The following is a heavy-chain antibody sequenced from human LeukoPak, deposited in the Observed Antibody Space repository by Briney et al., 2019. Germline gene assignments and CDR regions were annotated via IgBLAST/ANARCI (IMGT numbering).Heavy chain of an antibody. V-gene: IGHV3-23*01. CDR3: AKGFTHYDSSGPYYFDY. CDR1: GFTFSSYA. Sequence: PGGSLRLSCAASGFTFSSYAMSSVRQAPGQGLEWVSAISGSGGSTYYADSVKGRFTISRDNSKNTLYLQMNSLRAEDTAVYYCAKGFTHYDSSGPYYFDYWGQGTLVTVSS. CDR2: ISGSGGST. D-gene: IGHD3-22*01. J-gene: IGHJ4*02.